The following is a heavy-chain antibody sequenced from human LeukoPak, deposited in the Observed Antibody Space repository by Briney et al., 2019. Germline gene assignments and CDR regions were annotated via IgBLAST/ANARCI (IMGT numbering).Heavy chain of an antibody. Sequence: GGSLRLSCAASGFTFSSYSMNWVRQAPGKGLEWVSSISSSSSYIYYADSVKGRFTISRDNAKDSLYLQMNSLRAEDTAVYYCAVMVRGAPDAFDIWGQGTMVTVPS. CDR2: ISSSSSYI. V-gene: IGHV3-21*01. D-gene: IGHD3-10*01. CDR1: GFTFSSYS. CDR3: AVMVRGAPDAFDI. J-gene: IGHJ3*02.